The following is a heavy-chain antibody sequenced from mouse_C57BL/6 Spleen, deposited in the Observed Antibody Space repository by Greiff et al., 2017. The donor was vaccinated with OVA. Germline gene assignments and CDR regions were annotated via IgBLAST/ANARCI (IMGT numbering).Heavy chain of an antibody. D-gene: IGHD2-3*01. CDR3: ARSQPYDGSYYFDY. V-gene: IGHV1-26*01. Sequence: EVQLQQSGPELVKPGASVKISCKASGYTFTDYYMNWVKQSHGKSLEWIGDINPNNGGTSYNQKFKGKATLTVDKSSSTAYMELRSLTSEDSAVYYCARSQPYDGSYYFDYWGQGTTLTVSS. J-gene: IGHJ2*01. CDR2: INPNNGGT. CDR1: GYTFTDYY.